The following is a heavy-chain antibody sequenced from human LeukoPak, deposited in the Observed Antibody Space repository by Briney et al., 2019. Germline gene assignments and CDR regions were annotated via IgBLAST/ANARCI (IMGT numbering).Heavy chain of an antibody. CDR3: ARAGGSYSGYDLCFDY. Sequence: TGGSLRLSCAASGFTFSSYSMNWVRQAPGKGLEWVSYISSSSSTIYYADSVKGRFTISRDNAKNSLYLQMNSLRAEDTAVYYCARAGGSYSGYDLCFDYWGQGTLVTVSS. CDR1: GFTFSSYS. CDR2: ISSSSSTI. D-gene: IGHD5-12*01. V-gene: IGHV3-48*01. J-gene: IGHJ4*02.